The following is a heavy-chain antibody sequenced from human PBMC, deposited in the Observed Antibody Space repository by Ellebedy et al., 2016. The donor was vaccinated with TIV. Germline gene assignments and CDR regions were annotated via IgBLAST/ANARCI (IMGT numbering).Heavy chain of an antibody. CDR3: AKGRGSSVIDYYYFGMDV. V-gene: IGHV3-23*01. CDR1: GPPFSVYA. Sequence: GGSLRLXXAASGPPFSVYAMTWVRQAPGKGLEWISAIGGLDTATYYADSVKGRFTISRDNSKNTVSMQMNSLRAEDTAVYYCAKGRGSSVIDYYYFGMDVWGQGTSVTVSS. J-gene: IGHJ6*02. D-gene: IGHD2-21*01. CDR2: IGGLDTAT.